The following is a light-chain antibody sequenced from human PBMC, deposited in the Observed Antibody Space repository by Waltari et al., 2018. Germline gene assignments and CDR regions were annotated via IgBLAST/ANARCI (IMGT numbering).Light chain of an antibody. CDR1: SSDDGGYNY. V-gene: IGLV2-14*01. CDR3: SSYTSSSTWV. J-gene: IGLJ3*02. Sequence: QSALTQPASVSGSPGQSITISCTGTSSDDGGYNYVSWYQQHPGKAPNLMIYEFGKRPSGFLNRCAGSKSGNAAFLTISGLQAEDEADYYCSSYTSSSTWVFGGGTKLTVL. CDR2: EFG.